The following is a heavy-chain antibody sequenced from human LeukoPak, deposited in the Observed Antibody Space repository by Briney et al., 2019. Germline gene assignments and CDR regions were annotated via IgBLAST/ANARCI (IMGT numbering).Heavy chain of an antibody. V-gene: IGHV2-5*02. D-gene: IGHD3-10*01. CDR3: ARVLWFGELLTPFDY. Sequence: SGPTLVKPTQTLTLTCTFSGFSLSTSGVGVGWIRQPPGEALEWLALIYWDDDKRYSPSLKSRLTITKDTSKNQVVLTMTNMDPVDTATYYCARVLWFGELLTPFDYWGQGTLVTVSS. CDR1: GFSLSTSGVG. CDR2: IYWDDDK. J-gene: IGHJ4*02.